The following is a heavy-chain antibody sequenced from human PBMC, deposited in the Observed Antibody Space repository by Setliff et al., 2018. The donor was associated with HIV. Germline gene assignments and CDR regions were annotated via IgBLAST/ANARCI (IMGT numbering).Heavy chain of an antibody. D-gene: IGHD2-2*01. Sequence: PSETLSLTCTVSGGSISSYYWSWIRQPPGKGLEWIGYIYYSGTTNYNPSLKSRVTISVDTSKNQLSLRLSSVTATDTAVYYCARGLTAANYQNYYYMDVWGKGTTVTVSS. CDR3: ARGLTAANYQNYYYMDV. CDR2: IYYSGTT. J-gene: IGHJ6*03. CDR1: GGSISSYY. V-gene: IGHV4-59*08.